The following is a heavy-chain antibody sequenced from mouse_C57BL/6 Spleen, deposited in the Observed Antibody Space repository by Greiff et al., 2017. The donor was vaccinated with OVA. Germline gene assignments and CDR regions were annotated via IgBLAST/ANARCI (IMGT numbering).Heavy chain of an antibody. CDR2: ISSGGSYT. D-gene: IGHD1-1*01. CDR1: GFTFSSYG. CDR3: ARQVSIYYYGSSYGYFDY. Sequence: EVQVVESGGDLVKPGGSLKLSCAASGFTFSSYGMSWVRQTPDTRLEWVATISSGGSYTYYPYSVKGRFTISRDHAKNNLYLQLISLKSEDTAMYYCARQVSIYYYGSSYGYFDYWGQGITLTVSS. J-gene: IGHJ2*01. V-gene: IGHV5-6*01.